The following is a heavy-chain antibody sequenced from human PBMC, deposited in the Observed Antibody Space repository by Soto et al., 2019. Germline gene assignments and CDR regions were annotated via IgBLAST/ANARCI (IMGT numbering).Heavy chain of an antibody. Sequence: ASVKVSCKASGYTFTGYYMHWVRQAPGQGLEWMGWINPNSGGTNYAQKFQGWVTMTRDTSISTAYMELSRLRSDDTAVYYCARERIPSLYSSSLDYYYYYMDVWGKGTTVTVSS. J-gene: IGHJ6*03. CDR3: ARERIPSLYSSSLDYYYYYMDV. CDR2: INPNSGGT. D-gene: IGHD6-6*01. CDR1: GYTFTGYY. V-gene: IGHV1-2*04.